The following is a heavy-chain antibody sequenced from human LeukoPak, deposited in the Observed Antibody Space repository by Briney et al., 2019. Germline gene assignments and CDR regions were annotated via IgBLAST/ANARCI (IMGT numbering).Heavy chain of an antibody. J-gene: IGHJ4*02. V-gene: IGHV4-34*01. CDR1: GGSFSGYY. CDR3: ARGQGDIAAAGPADY. Sequence: PSETLSLTCAVYGGSFSGYYWSWIRQPPGKGLEWIGEINHSGSTNYNPSLKSRVTISVDTSKNQFSLKLSSVTAADTAVYYCARGQGDIAAAGPADYWGQGTLVTVSS. CDR2: INHSGST. D-gene: IGHD6-13*01.